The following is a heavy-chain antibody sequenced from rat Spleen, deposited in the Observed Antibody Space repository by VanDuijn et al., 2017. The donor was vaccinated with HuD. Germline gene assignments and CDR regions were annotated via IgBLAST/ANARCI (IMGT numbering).Heavy chain of an antibody. D-gene: IGHD4-3*01. CDR3: TRDFGDY. J-gene: IGHJ2*01. V-gene: IGHV2-45*01. CDR1: GFSLTNYN. Sequence: QVQLKESGPGLVQPSETLSLTCTVSGFSLTNYNVHWVRQPPGKGLEWMGVMWSGGSTDYNSALKSRLSISRDTSKNQVFLKMNSLQSDDTAIYFCTRDFGDYWGQGVMVTVSS. CDR2: MWSGGST.